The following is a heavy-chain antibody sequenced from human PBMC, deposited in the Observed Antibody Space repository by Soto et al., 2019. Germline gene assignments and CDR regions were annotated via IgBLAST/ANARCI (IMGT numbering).Heavy chain of an antibody. D-gene: IGHD6-13*01. J-gene: IGHJ5*02. Sequence: QVQLQESGPGLVKPSQTLSLTCTVSGGSISSGGYYWSWIRQHPGKGLEWIGYIYYSGSTYYNPSLKGRVTISVDTSKNQFSLKLSSVTAADTAVYYCARVPDLAAAGTDWFDPWGQGTLVTVSS. CDR2: IYYSGST. CDR1: GGSISSGGYY. V-gene: IGHV4-31*03. CDR3: ARVPDLAAAGTDWFDP.